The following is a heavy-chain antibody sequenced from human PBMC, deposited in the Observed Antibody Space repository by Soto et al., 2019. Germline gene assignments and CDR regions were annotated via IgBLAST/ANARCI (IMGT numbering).Heavy chain of an antibody. J-gene: IGHJ4*02. Sequence: QVQLVQSGAEVKKPGASVKVSCKASGYTFTGCYMHCVRQAPGQGLEWMGWINPNSGGTNYAQKFQGRVTMTRDTSISTAYMELSRLRSDDTAVYYCARVSGGRLGELSLYPDYWGQGTLVTVSS. CDR1: GYTFTGCY. V-gene: IGHV1-2*02. CDR3: ARVSGGRLGELSLYPDY. CDR2: INPNSGGT. D-gene: IGHD3-16*02.